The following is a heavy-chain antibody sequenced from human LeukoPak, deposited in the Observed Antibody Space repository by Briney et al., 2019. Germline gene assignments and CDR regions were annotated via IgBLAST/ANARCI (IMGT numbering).Heavy chain of an antibody. Sequence: PGGSLRLSCAASGFTFSSYGMHWVRQAPGKGLEWVAFIRYDGSNKYYADSVKGRFTISRDNSKNTLYLQMNSLRAEDTAVYYCATHNYDILTGYFALGYWGQGTLVTVSS. D-gene: IGHD3-9*01. CDR3: ATHNYDILTGYFALGY. J-gene: IGHJ4*02. V-gene: IGHV3-30*02. CDR2: IRYDGSNK. CDR1: GFTFSSYG.